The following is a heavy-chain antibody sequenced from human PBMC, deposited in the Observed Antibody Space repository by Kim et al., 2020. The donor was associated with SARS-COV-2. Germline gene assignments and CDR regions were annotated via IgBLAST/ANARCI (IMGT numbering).Heavy chain of an antibody. Sequence: GGSLRLSCAASGFTVSSNYMSWVRQAPGKGLEWVSLIYSGGSTYYADSVKGRFNISRHNSKNTLYLQLNSLRAEDTAIYYCARGLGATGHAFDIWGQGTMVTVSS. V-gene: IGHV3-53*04. CDR2: IYSGGST. CDR3: ARGLGATGHAFDI. J-gene: IGHJ3*02. D-gene: IGHD1-26*01. CDR1: GFTVSSNY.